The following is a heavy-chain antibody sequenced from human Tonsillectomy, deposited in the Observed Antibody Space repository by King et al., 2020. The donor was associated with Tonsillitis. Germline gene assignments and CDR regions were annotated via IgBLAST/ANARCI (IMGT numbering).Heavy chain of an antibody. D-gene: IGHD6-19*01. CDR2: ISYDGSNK. CDR3: ARDLRSSCWFLRIYYYYYGMDF. Sequence: VQLVESGGGVVQPGRSLRLSCAASGFTFSSYAMHWVRQAPGKGLEWVAVISYDGSNKYYADSVKGRFTISRDNSKNTLYLQMNSLRAEDTAVYYCARDLRSSCWFLRIYYYYYGMDFWGQGTTVTVSS. V-gene: IGHV3-30-3*01. J-gene: IGHJ6*02. CDR1: GFTFSSYA.